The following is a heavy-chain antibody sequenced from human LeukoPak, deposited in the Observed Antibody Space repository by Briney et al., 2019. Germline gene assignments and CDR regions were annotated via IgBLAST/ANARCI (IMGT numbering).Heavy chain of an antibody. J-gene: IGHJ4*02. CDR1: GYTFTSYD. CDR2: MNPNSGNT. V-gene: IGHV1-8*01. D-gene: IGHD3-10*01. CDR3: ARDVITMVRGVNDY. Sequence: ASVKVSCKASGYTFTSYDINWVRQATGQGLEWMGWMNPNSGNTGYAQKFQGRVTMTTDTSTSTAYMELRSLRSDDTAVYYCARDVITMVRGVNDYWGQGTLVTVSS.